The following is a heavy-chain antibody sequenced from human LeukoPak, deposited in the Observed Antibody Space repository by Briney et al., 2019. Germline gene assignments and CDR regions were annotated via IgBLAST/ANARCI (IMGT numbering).Heavy chain of an antibody. CDR2: IDWDDDK. J-gene: IGHJ6*02. CDR1: GFSLSTSGMC. V-gene: IGHV2-70*01. CDR3: ARIPPGFYYYGMDV. Sequence: SGPTLVNPTQTLTLTCTLSGFSLSTSGMCVSWIRQPPGKALEWLALIDWDDDKYYSTSLKTRLTISKDTSKNQVVLTTTNMDPVDTATYYCARIPPGFYYYGMDVWGQGTTVTVSS.